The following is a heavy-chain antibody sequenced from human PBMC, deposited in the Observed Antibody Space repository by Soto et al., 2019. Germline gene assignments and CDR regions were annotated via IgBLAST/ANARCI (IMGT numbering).Heavy chain of an antibody. Sequence: QAQLEQSGAEVKKPGASVKISCKASGYTFTNYAVHWLRQAPGQGLEWMGWLNAGNGDTKYSPTFQGRVTITRDTSASTSYMELSSLRSEETAVYYCARQGIPYNSGSGDYFYYYYNYMDVWGKGTTVTVSS. J-gene: IGHJ6*03. CDR2: LNAGNGDT. CDR3: ARQGIPYNSGSGDYFYYYYNYMDV. CDR1: GYTFTNYA. D-gene: IGHD3-10*01. V-gene: IGHV1-3*01.